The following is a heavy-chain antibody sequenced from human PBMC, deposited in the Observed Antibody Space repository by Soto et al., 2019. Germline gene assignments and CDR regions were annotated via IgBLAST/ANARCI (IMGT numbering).Heavy chain of an antibody. D-gene: IGHD6-13*01. J-gene: IGHJ5*02. Sequence: SGSLSLTSTVSGGSVSSSSFHGGWIRKPPGKGLEWIGSIYYSGSTYYSPSLKSRVTIPVDTSKNQFSLKLSSVTAADTAVYYCARRERAAGTDWWFDPWGQGTLVTVSS. CDR1: GGSVSSSSFH. CDR3: ARRERAAGTDWWFDP. V-gene: IGHV4-39*01. CDR2: IYYSGST.